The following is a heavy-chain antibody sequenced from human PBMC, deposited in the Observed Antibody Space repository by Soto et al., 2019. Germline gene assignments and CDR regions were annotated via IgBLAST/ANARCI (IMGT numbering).Heavy chain of an antibody. CDR2: IYHSGST. D-gene: IGHD3-22*01. J-gene: IGHJ6*02. CDR1: GGSISSSNW. CDR3: ARFHLITYYYDSSGYDHYYYYYGMDV. V-gene: IGHV4-4*02. Sequence: QVQLQESGPGLVKPSGTLSLTCAVSGGSISSSNWWSWVRQPPGKGLEWIGEIYHSGSTNYNPSLKSRVTIPVDKSKNQFSLKLSSVTAADTAVYDCARFHLITYYYDSSGYDHYYYYYGMDVWGQGTTVTVSS.